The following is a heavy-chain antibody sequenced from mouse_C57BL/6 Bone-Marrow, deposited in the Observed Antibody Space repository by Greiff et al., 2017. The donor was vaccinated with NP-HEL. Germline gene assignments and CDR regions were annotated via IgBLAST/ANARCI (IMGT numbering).Heavy chain of an antibody. CDR2: IDPETGGT. J-gene: IGHJ2*01. V-gene: IGHV1-15*01. CDR3: TRWSPYYYGSSKDYVDY. D-gene: IGHD1-1*01. CDR1: GYTFTDYE. Sequence: QVQLQQSGAELVRPGASVTLSCKASGYTFTDYEMHWVKQTPVPGLEWIGAIDPETGGTAYNQKFKGKAILTADKSSSTAYMELRSLTSEDSAVYYCTRWSPYYYGSSKDYVDYWGQGTTLTVSS.